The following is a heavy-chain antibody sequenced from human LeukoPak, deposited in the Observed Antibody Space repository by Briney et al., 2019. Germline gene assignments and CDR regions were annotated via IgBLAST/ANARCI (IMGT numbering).Heavy chain of an antibody. D-gene: IGHD3-9*01. CDR3: AREKGLRYFDWSIPTFDY. J-gene: IGHJ4*02. CDR1: GFTFSSYW. CDR2: IKQDGSEK. V-gene: IGHV3-7*01. Sequence: PGGSLRLSCAASGFTFSSYWMSWVRQAPGKGLEWVANIKQDGSEKYYVDSVKGRFTISRDNAKNSLYLQMNSLRAEDTAVYYCAREKGLRYFDWSIPTFDYWGQGTLVTVSS.